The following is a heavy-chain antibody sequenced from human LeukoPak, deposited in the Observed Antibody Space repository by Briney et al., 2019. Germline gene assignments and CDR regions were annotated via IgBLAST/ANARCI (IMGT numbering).Heavy chain of an antibody. Sequence: PGGSLRLSCAASGFTFSTSAMTWVRQAPGKGLEWVASIRASDSNTFYADSVRGRFSISRDNLKNTLYLQMSSLRAEDTALYYCAKYVGYAFDVWGQGTVVTVSS. CDR2: IRASDSNT. V-gene: IGHV3-23*01. D-gene: IGHD1-26*01. CDR1: GFTFSTSA. J-gene: IGHJ3*01. CDR3: AKYVGYAFDV.